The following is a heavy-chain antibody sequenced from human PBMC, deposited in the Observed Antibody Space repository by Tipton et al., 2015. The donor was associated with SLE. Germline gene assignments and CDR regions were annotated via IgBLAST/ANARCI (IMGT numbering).Heavy chain of an antibody. CDR3: ARDRDIVLEPVPIPPAFDI. CDR1: GGSISSSSYH. Sequence: TLSLTCTVSGGSISSSSYHWGWIRQSPGKGLEWIGSIYYSGSTNYNPSLKSRVTVSADTSKNQFSLNLRSVTAADTAVCYCARDRDIVLEPVPIPPAFDIWGQGTMVTVSS. V-gene: IGHV4-39*07. D-gene: IGHD2-8*02. J-gene: IGHJ3*02. CDR2: IYYSGST.